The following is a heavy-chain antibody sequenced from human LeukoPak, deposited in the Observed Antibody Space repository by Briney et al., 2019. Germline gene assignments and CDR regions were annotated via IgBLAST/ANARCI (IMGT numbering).Heavy chain of an antibody. CDR3: AKARAAVVEAAINY. CDR1: GFNFSNYA. J-gene: IGHJ4*02. Sequence: GGSLRLSCAASGFNFSNYAMTWVRQAPGKGLEGVSTVNSNDRPYYADSVKGRFTISRDNSKNTLYLQMNTLRVEDTALYYCAKARAAVVEAAINYWGQGILVTVSP. D-gene: IGHD2-15*01. CDR2: VNSNDRP. V-gene: IGHV3-23*01.